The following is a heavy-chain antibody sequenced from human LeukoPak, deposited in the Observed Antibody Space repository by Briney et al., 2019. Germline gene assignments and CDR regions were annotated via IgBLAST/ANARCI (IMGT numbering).Heavy chain of an antibody. V-gene: IGHV3-7*01. CDR3: VRDGPAFLDFDY. Sequence: PGGSLRLSCAAPGLSFNGDWMNWVRQAPGKGLEWVANIKPDGSQTYYGDSVKGRFSISRDNTKKLLFLQMNSLRAEDTAVYYCVRDGPAFLDFDYWGQGTLVTVAS. CDR1: GLSFNGDW. CDR2: IKPDGSQT. J-gene: IGHJ4*02. D-gene: IGHD2-2*01.